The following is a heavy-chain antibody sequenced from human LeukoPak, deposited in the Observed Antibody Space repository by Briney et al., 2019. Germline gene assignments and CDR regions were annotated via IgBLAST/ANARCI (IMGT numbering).Heavy chain of an antibody. CDR3: ARGYSSGWSKNPEYFQH. D-gene: IGHD6-19*01. CDR1: GFTFSTYT. J-gene: IGHJ1*01. CDR2: ISSSSSYI. V-gene: IGHV3-21*01. Sequence: GRSLRLSCAASGFTFSTYTMHWVRQAPGKGLEWVSSISSSSSYIYYADSVKGRFTISRDNAKNSLYLQMNSLRAEDTAVYYCARGYSSGWSKNPEYFQHWGQGTLVTVSS.